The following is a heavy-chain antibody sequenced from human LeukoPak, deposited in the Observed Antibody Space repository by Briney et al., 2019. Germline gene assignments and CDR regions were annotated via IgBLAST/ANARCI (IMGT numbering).Heavy chain of an antibody. CDR2: IYYSGST. D-gene: IGHD1-7*01. J-gene: IGHJ6*03. V-gene: IGHV4-39*01. CDR3: ARSPRTYNWNSSYYYYYMDV. Sequence: SETLSFTCTVSGGSISSSSYYWGWIRQPPGKGLEWIGSIYYSGSTYYNPSLKSRVTISVDTSKNQFSLKLSSVTAADTAVYYCARSPRTYNWNSSYYYYYMDVWGKGTTVTVSS. CDR1: GGSISSSSYY.